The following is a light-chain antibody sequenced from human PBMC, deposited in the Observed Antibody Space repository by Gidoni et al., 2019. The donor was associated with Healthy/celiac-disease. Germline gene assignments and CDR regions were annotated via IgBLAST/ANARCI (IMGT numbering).Light chain of an antibody. CDR3: QQYDNLPWV. J-gene: IGKJ1*01. V-gene: IGKV1-33*01. CDR2: DAS. CDR1: QDISNY. Sequence: DIQMTQSPSSLSASVGDRVTITCQASQDISNYLNWYQQKPGKAPKLLIYDASNLETGVPSRFSGSGSGTDFTFTISSLQPEDTATYYCQQYDNLPWVFXXXTKVEIK.